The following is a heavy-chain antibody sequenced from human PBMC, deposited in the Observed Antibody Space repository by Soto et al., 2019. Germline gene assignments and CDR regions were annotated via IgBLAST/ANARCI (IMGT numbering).Heavy chain of an antibody. Sequence: GGSLRLSCAASGITVSSNYMSWVRQAPGKGLEWVSVIYRGGSTYYADSVKGLFTISRDNSKNTLYLQINSVIAEETAVYYCARDPGTAMAAYFAYWGQGTLVTVSS. CDR2: IYRGGST. CDR3: ARDPGTAMAAYFAY. V-gene: IGHV3-53*01. CDR1: GITVSSNY. J-gene: IGHJ4*02. D-gene: IGHD5-18*01.